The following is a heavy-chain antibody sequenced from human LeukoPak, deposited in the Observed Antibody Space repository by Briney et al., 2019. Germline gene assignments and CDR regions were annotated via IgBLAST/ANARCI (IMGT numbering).Heavy chain of an antibody. CDR3: ARDASGYAWNY. CDR1: GYTFTSFG. V-gene: IGHV1-18*04. J-gene: IGHJ4*02. D-gene: IGHD5-12*01. CDR2: ISAYNGNT. Sequence: ASLKLSCKASGYTFTSFGISWMRQAPGQGLEWMGWISAYNGNTKYAQKLQDRVTMTTDTSTSTAYMELRCLISDDTAMYYCARDASGYAWNYWGQGTLVTVSS.